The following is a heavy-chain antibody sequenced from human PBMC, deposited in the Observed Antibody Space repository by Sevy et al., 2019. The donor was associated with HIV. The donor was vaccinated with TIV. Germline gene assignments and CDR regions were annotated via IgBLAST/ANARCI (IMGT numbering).Heavy chain of an antibody. V-gene: IGHV4-59*08. CDR1: GGSINSDH. CDR3: ARRNDFDI. CDR2: VNYTGGT. Sequence: SDTLSLTCTVSGGSINSDHWNWIRQPPGKGLEWIGYVNYTGGTNYNPSLKNRVTISVDRTKNQFSLKLTSVTAADTAMYYCARRNDFDIWGQGTMVTVSS. J-gene: IGHJ3*02.